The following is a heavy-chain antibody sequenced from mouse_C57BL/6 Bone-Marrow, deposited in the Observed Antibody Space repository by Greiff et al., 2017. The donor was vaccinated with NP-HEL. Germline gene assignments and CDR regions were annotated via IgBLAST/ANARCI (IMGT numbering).Heavy chain of an antibody. CDR1: EYEFPSHD. CDR3: GIQTGAYDGY. CDR2: INSDGGST. J-gene: IGHJ2*01. D-gene: IGHD2-3*01. V-gene: IGHV5-2*01. Sequence: EVKLMESGGGLVQPGESLKLSCESHEYEFPSHDMSWVRKTPEKRLELVAAINSDGGSTYYPVTMESRFIIFSDDTKKTLYLQMSSLRSEDTAVYYCGIQTGAYDGYWGQGTTVTVSS.